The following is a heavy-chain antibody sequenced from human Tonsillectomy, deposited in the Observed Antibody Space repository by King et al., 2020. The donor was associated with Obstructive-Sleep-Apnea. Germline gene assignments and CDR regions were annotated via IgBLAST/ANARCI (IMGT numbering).Heavy chain of an antibody. CDR2: IWYDGSNR. Sequence: VQLVESGGGVVQPGRSLRLSCAASGFTFSSYGMHWVRQAPGKGLEWVAVIWYDGSNRYYADSVKGRFTISRANSKNTLYLQMNSLRAEDTAVYYCAGDKWSSYYDSSGDRLDAFDIWGQGKMVTVSS. CDR3: AGDKWSSYYDSSGDRLDAFDI. D-gene: IGHD3-22*01. V-gene: IGHV3-33*01. J-gene: IGHJ3*02. CDR1: GFTFSSYG.